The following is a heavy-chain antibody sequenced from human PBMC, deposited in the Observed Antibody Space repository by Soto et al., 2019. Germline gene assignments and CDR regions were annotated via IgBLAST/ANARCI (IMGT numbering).Heavy chain of an antibody. J-gene: IGHJ3*02. CDR3: AREGLKGGDAFDI. CDR1: GFTFSSYA. V-gene: IGHV3-64*01. D-gene: IGHD2-8*01. CDR2: ISSNGGST. Sequence: GGSLRLSCAASGFTFSSYAMHWVRQAPGKGLEYVSAISSNGGSTYYANSVKGRFTISRDNSKNTLYLQMGSLRAEDMAVYYCAREGLKGGDAFDIWGQGTMVTVSS.